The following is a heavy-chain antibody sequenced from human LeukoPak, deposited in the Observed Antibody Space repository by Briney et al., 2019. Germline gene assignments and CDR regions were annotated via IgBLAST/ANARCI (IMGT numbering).Heavy chain of an antibody. CDR1: GFTFSNAW. D-gene: IGHD3-22*01. CDR2: IKQDGSEK. J-gene: IGHJ4*02. CDR3: ARVAPRFWYESRGYIFEY. V-gene: IGHV3-7*04. Sequence: GGSLRLSCEASGFTFSNAWMSWVRQAPEKGLEWVANIKQDGSEKYYVDSVKGRFTISRDNAKNSLYLEMNSLRADDTAVYYCARVAPRFWYESRGYIFEYWGQGTLVIVSS.